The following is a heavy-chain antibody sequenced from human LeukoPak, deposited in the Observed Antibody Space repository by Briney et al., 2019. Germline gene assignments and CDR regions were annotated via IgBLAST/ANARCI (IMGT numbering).Heavy chain of an antibody. CDR3: ARDPTYYYGSGGNWFDP. D-gene: IGHD3-10*01. Sequence: ASVKVSCKASGYTFTSYYMHWVRQAPGQGLEWMGIINPSGGSTSYAQKFQGRVTMTRDTSTSTVYMELSSLRSEDTAVYYCARDPTYYYGSGGNWFDPWGQGTLVTVSS. J-gene: IGHJ5*02. CDR2: INPSGGST. CDR1: GYTFTSYY. V-gene: IGHV1-46*01.